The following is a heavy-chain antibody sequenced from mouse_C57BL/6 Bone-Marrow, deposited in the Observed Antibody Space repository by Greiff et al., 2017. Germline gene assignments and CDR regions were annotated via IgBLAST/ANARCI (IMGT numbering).Heavy chain of an antibody. V-gene: IGHV5-4*01. CDR1: GFTFSSYA. J-gene: IGHJ1*03. Sequence: EVQRVESGGGLVKPGGSLKLSCAASGFTFSSYAMSWVRQTPEKRLEWVATISDGGSYTYYPDNVKGRFTISRDNAKNNLYLQMSHLKSEDTAMYYCARDGSSFDVWGTGTTGTVAS. CDR2: ISDGGSYT. CDR3: ARDGSSFDV. D-gene: IGHD1-1*01.